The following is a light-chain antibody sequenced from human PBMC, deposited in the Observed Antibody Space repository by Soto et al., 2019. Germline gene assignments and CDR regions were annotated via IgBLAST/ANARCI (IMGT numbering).Light chain of an antibody. CDR1: ESVSSN. CDR3: QQYFNWPPYT. CDR2: GAS. Sequence: EIVLTQSPATLSVSPGDRATLSCRASESVSSNVAWYQQKPGQTPRLLIYGASTRATGVPPRFSGSRSGTEFTLTISSLQSEDFAVYSCQQYFNWPPYTVGQGTKVDIK. J-gene: IGKJ2*01. V-gene: IGKV3-15*01.